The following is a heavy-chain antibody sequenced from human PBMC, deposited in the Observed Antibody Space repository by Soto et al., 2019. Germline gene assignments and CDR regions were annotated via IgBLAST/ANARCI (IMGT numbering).Heavy chain of an antibody. CDR2: ISYDGSNK. J-gene: IGHJ4*02. CDR3: ASERLAVLRSVLDY. CDR1: GFTFSSYG. Sequence: AGGSVRLSCAASGFTFSSYGMHWVRQAPGKGLEWVALISYDGSNKYYADSVKGRFTISRDNSKNTLYLQMNSLRTEDTAVYYCASERLAVLRSVLDYWGQGTLVTVSS. D-gene: IGHD2-8*02. V-gene: IGHV3-30*03.